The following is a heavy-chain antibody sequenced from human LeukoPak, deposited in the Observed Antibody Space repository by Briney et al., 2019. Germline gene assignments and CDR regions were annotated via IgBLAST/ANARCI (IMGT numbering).Heavy chain of an antibody. J-gene: IGHJ4*02. CDR2: ISSSGSTI. V-gene: IGHV3-48*03. CDR1: GFTFSSYE. D-gene: IGHD5-24*01. CDR3: ARDGYIRYFDY. Sequence: GGSLRLSCAASGFTFSSYEMNWVRQAPGKGLEWVSCISSSGSTIYYADSVKGRFTISRDNAKNSLYLQMNSLRAEDTAVYYCARDGYIRYFDYWGQGTLVTVSS.